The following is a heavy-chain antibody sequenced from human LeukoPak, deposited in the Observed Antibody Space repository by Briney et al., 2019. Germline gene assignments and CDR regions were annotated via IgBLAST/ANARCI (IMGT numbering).Heavy chain of an antibody. CDR2: ISSSSSYI. Sequence: GGSLRLSCAASGFTFSSYSMNWVRQAPGKGLEWVSSISSSSSYIYYADSVKGRFTISRDNAKNSLYLQMNSLKPDDTAVYYCGRLFGSGTFYMSDYWGQGTLVTVSS. CDR1: GFTFSSYS. V-gene: IGHV3-21*04. D-gene: IGHD3-10*01. CDR3: GRLFGSGTFYMSDY. J-gene: IGHJ4*02.